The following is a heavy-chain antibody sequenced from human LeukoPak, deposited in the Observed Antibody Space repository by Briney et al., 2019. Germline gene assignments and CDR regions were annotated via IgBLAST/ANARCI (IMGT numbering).Heavy chain of an antibody. CDR1: GFTFDDYG. Sequence: PGGSLRLSCAASGFTFDDYGMSWVRQAPGKGLEWVSGINWNGGSTGYADSVKGRFTISRDSAKNSLYLQMNSLRAEDTALYYCARSRLDSSSWYVVGDYWGQGTLVTVSS. D-gene: IGHD6-13*01. CDR2: INWNGGST. CDR3: ARSRLDSSSWYVVGDY. V-gene: IGHV3-20*04. J-gene: IGHJ4*02.